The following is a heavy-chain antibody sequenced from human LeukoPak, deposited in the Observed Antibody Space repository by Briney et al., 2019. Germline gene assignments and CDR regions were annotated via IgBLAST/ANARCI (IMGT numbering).Heavy chain of an antibody. CDR1: GFTFSDYY. J-gene: IGHJ6*02. CDR2: ISNGGGTI. Sequence: GGSLRLSCAASGFTFSDYYMSWIRQAPGKGLGWISYISNGGGTISYADSVKGRFTISRDNSKNTLYLQMNSLRAEDTAVYYCAKDRQWLVGDPGTYYYGMDVWGQGTTVTVSS. D-gene: IGHD6-19*01. V-gene: IGHV3-11*04. CDR3: AKDRQWLVGDPGTYYYGMDV.